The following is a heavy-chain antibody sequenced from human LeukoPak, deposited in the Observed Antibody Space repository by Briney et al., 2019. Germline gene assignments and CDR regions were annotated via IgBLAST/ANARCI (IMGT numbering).Heavy chain of an antibody. CDR2: ISSSGSTI. CDR3: ASILGYCSSTSGYAFDY. CDR1: GFTFSDYY. Sequence: PVGSLRLSCAASGFTFSDYYMSWIRQAPGKGLEWVSYISSSGSTIYYADSVKGRFTISRDNAKNSLYLQMNSLRAEDTAVYYCASILGYCSSTSGYAFDYWGQGTLVTVSS. J-gene: IGHJ4*02. D-gene: IGHD2-2*01. V-gene: IGHV3-11*04.